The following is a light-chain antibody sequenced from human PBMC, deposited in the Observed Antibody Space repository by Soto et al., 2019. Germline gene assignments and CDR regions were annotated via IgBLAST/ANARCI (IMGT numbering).Light chain of an antibody. CDR3: QQSASWYT. CDR2: GAS. CDR1: QSLTSDY. Sequence: EIVLTQSPGTLSLSPGDSAPLSGRASQSLTSDYLAWYQQRPGQAPRLLIYGASRRATGIPDRFSGYKSGTDFTLTISRLEPEDFAIYYCQQSASWYTFGQGTKLEIK. V-gene: IGKV3-20*01. J-gene: IGKJ2*01.